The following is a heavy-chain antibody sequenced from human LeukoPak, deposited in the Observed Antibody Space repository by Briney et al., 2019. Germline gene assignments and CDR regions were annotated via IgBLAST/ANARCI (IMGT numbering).Heavy chain of an antibody. CDR2: IYYSGST. V-gene: IGHV4-61*08. CDR3: ARPRKHDYYDMDV. J-gene: IGHJ6*03. CDR1: GGSISSGGYS. Sequence: SETLSLTCAVSGGSISSGGYSWSWIRQPPGKGLEWIGYIYYSGSTNYNPSLKSRVTISVDTSKNQFSLKLSSVTAADTAVYYCARPRKHDYYDMDVWGKGTTVTVSS.